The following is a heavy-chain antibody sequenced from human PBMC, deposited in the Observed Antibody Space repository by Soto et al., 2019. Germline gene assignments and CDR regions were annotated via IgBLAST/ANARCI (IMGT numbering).Heavy chain of an antibody. Sequence: SETLSLTCTVSGGSISTYYWSWIRQPPGGTLEWIGYIYASGATTYNPSLESRVTMSVDMPNNEFSLELTSLTAADTAVYYCARSHSFDGSIYHYYFDFWGQGTLVAVSS. CDR2: IYASGAT. D-gene: IGHD3-10*01. V-gene: IGHV4-59*01. CDR3: ARSHSFDGSIYHYYFDF. CDR1: GGSISTYY. J-gene: IGHJ4*02.